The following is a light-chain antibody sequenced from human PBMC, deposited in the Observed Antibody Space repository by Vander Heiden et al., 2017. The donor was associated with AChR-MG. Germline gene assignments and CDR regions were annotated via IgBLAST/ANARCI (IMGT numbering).Light chain of an antibody. V-gene: IGKV1-39*01. CDR3: QQSYSTPRWT. Sequence: DIQMTQSPSSLSASVGDRVTITCRASQSISSYLNWYQQKPGKAPKLLIYAASSLQSWVPSRFSGSGSGTDFTLTISSLQPEDFATYYCQQSYSTPRWTFGQGTKVGI. J-gene: IGKJ1*01. CDR2: AAS. CDR1: QSISSY.